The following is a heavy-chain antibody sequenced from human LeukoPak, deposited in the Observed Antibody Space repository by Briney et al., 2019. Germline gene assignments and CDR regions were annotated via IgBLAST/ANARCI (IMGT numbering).Heavy chain of an antibody. V-gene: IGHV3-30*02. J-gene: IGHJ6*03. D-gene: IGHD1-7*01. CDR2: IRYDGSTT. CDR1: GLTLRSYC. Sequence: GGSLRLSCAVSGLTLRSYCMHWVRQAPGKGLEWMAHIRYDGSTTDFADSVKGRFIISRDNPRNTLYLQMNTLRAEDTAVYYCATDGGGTLDYYYTDVCGKGTTVIVSS. CDR3: ATDGGGTLDYYYTDV.